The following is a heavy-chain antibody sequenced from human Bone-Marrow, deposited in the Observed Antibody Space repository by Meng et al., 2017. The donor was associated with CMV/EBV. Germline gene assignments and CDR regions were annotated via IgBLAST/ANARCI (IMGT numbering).Heavy chain of an antibody. CDR3: ASGLPAAPRSAFDY. J-gene: IGHJ4*02. CDR1: GFTFSSKW. Sequence: GESLKISCAASGFTFSSKWTHWVRQAPGKGLVWVSRINSDGSSSSYADSVKGRFTISRDNAKNTLYLQMNSLGAEDTAVYYCASGLPAAPRSAFDYWVQGTPVTVYS. CDR2: INSDGSSS. D-gene: IGHD2-2*01. V-gene: IGHV3-74*01.